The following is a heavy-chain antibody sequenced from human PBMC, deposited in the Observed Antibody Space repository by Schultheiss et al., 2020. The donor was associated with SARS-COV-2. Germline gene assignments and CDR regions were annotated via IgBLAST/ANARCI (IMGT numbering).Heavy chain of an antibody. CDR1: GFTFSSFG. J-gene: IGHJ5*02. V-gene: IGHV3-33*05. Sequence: GGSLRLSCATSGFTFSSFGMHWVRQAPGKGLEWVAVISYDGSNKYYADSVKGRFTISRDNSKNTLYLQMNSLRAEDTAVYYCARDYSGSYPNWFDPWGQGTLVTVSS. CDR3: ARDYSGSYPNWFDP. D-gene: IGHD1-26*01. CDR2: ISYDGSNK.